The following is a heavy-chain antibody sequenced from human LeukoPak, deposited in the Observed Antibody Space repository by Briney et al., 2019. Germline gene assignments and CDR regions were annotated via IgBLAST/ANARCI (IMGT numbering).Heavy chain of an antibody. Sequence: PSETLSPTCTVSGGSISSYYWSWIRQPPGKGLEWIGYIYYSGSTNYNPSLKSRVTISVDTSKNQFSLKLSSVTAADTAVYYCARAEGPTDYGDYFDYWTRQTLVTVSS. CDR1: GGSISSYY. J-gene: IGHJ4*02. CDR3: ARAEGPTDYGDYFDY. V-gene: IGHV4-59*01. CDR2: IYYSGST. D-gene: IGHD4-17*01.